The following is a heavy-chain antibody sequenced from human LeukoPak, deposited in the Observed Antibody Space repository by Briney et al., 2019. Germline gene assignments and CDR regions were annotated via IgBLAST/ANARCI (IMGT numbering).Heavy chain of an antibody. Sequence: ASVKVSCKASGYTFTGYYMHWVRRAPGQGLEWMGWINPNSGGTNYAQKFQGRVTMTRDTSISTAYMELSRLRSDDTAVYYCARGSKAYYYDSSGYNPAGYWGQGTLVTVSS. J-gene: IGHJ4*02. D-gene: IGHD3-22*01. V-gene: IGHV1-2*02. CDR1: GYTFTGYY. CDR3: ARGSKAYYYDSSGYNPAGY. CDR2: INPNSGGT.